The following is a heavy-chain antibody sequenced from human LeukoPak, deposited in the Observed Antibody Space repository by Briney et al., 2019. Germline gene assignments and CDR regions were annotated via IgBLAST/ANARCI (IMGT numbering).Heavy chain of an antibody. D-gene: IGHD1-26*01. CDR1: GGSISSYY. CDR3: ARAAGGPSGSYYLDY. V-gene: IGHV4-34*01. J-gene: IGHJ4*02. Sequence: SETLSLTCTVSGGSISSYYWSWIRQPPGKGLEWIGEINHSGSTNYNPSLKSRATISVDTSKNQFSLKLSSVTAADTAVYYCARAAGGPSGSYYLDYWGQGTLVTVSS. CDR2: INHSGST.